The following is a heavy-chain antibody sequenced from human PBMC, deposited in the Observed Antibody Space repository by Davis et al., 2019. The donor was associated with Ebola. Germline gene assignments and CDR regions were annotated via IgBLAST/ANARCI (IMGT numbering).Heavy chain of an antibody. CDR1: GGSFSGYY. Sequence: SETLSLTCAVYGGSFSGYYWSWIRQPPGKGLEWIGEINHSGSTNYNPSLKSRVTISVDTSKNQFSLKLSSVTAEDTAVYYCTSGSSMGAWGQGTLVTVSS. CDR2: INHSGST. V-gene: IGHV4-34*01. CDR3: TSGSSMGA. D-gene: IGHD3-16*01. J-gene: IGHJ5*02.